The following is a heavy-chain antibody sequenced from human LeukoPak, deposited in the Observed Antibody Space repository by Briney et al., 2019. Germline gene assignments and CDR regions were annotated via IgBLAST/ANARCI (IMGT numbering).Heavy chain of an antibody. CDR3: ARDGTTVTTGWFDP. CDR2: IWYDGSNK. Sequence: GGSLRLSCAASGFTFSSYGMHWVRQAPGKGLEWVAVIWYDGSNKYYADPVKGRFTISRDNSKSTLYLQMNSLRAEDTAVYYCARDGTTVTTGWFDPWGQGTLVTVSS. D-gene: IGHD4-17*01. J-gene: IGHJ5*02. V-gene: IGHV3-33*01. CDR1: GFTFSSYG.